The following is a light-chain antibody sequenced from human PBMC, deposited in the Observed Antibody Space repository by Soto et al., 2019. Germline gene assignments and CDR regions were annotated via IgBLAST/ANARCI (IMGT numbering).Light chain of an antibody. J-gene: IGKJ4*01. CDR1: QGISSY. V-gene: IGKV1-9*01. Sequence: IQFTPSPSPLSASVGDRVPITFRASQGISSYLGWYQQKPGKAPNLLIYDASTLHSGVPSRFSGGGSGTDFTLTISSLQPEDFATYYCQQVNVYPSTFGGGTKVDIK. CDR2: DAS. CDR3: QQVNVYPST.